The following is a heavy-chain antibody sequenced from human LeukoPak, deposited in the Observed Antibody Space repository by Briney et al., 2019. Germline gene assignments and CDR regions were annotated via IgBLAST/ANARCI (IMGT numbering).Heavy chain of an antibody. CDR1: GFTFSTYW. CDR3: ARPGGFSYGYYFDH. J-gene: IGHJ4*02. CDR2: INSDGSST. D-gene: IGHD5-18*01. Sequence: RSLRLSCVASGFTFSTYWMYWVRQVPGKGLVWVSRINSDGSSTAYADSVKGRFTISRDNAKNTLYMKMNSLRAEDTAVYYCARPGGFSYGYYFDHWGQGALVTVSS. V-gene: IGHV3-74*01.